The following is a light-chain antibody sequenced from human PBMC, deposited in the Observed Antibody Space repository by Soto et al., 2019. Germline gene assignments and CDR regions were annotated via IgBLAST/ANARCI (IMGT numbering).Light chain of an antibody. J-gene: IGLJ2*01. CDR1: SNDIKNYNL. Sequence: QSVLTQPASVSGSPGQSITISCTGTSNDIKNYNLVSWYQQHPGKAPKLMIYEGSKRHSGVSNRFSGSKSGTTASLTISGPQAEDEADYYCYSYATYSTFVVFGGGTKLTVL. CDR2: EGS. CDR3: YSYATYSTFVV. V-gene: IGLV2-23*03.